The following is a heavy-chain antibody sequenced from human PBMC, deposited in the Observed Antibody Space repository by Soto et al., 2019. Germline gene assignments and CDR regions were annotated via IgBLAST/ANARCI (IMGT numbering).Heavy chain of an antibody. Sequence: GGSLRLSCAASGFTFSSYVMHWVRQAPGKGLEWVAVIWYDGSNKYYADSVKGRFTISRDNSKNTLYLQMNSLRAEDTAVYYCAREGSSGWTGFDYWGQGTLVTVSS. CDR2: IWYDGSNK. V-gene: IGHV3-33*01. CDR1: GFTFSSYV. J-gene: IGHJ4*02. CDR3: AREGSSGWTGFDY. D-gene: IGHD6-19*01.